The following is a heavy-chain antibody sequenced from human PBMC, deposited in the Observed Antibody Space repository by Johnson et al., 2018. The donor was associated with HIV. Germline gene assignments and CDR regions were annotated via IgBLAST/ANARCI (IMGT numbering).Heavy chain of an antibody. CDR3: AKDKARGGLLSFDI. CDR1: GFTVSSNY. CDR2: IYSGGST. J-gene: IGHJ3*02. D-gene: IGHD1-26*01. V-gene: IGHV3-66*01. Sequence: VQLVESGGGLVQPGGSLRLSCAASGFTVSSNYMSWVRQAPGKGLEWVSVIYSGGSTYYADSVKGRFTISRDNSKNTLYLQMNSLRAEDTAVYHCAKDKARGGLLSFDIWGQGTMVTVSS.